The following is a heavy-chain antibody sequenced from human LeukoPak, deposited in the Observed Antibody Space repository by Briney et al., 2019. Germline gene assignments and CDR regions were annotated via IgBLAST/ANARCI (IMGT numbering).Heavy chain of an antibody. CDR2: MNHSGST. V-gene: IGHV4-34*01. CDR3: AREKAGYDFWSGYSPDWFDP. D-gene: IGHD3-3*01. CDR1: GGSFSGYY. J-gene: IGHJ5*02. Sequence: SETLSLTCAVYGGSFSGYYWRWIRQPPGKGREWSGEMNHSGSTNYNPSLNSRVTISVDTSKTQFSLKLSSVTAADTAVYYCAREKAGYDFWSGYSPDWFDPWGQGTLVTVSS.